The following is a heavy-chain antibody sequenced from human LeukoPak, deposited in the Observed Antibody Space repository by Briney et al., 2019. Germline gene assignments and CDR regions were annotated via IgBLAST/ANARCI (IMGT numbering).Heavy chain of an antibody. Sequence: GGSLRLSCAASGFTFSSYAMSWVRQAPGKGLEWVSAISGSGGSTYYADSVKGRFTISRDNSKNTLCLQMNSLRAEDTAVYYCARGASSGVRMDVWGKGTTVTVSS. V-gene: IGHV3-23*01. D-gene: IGHD2-15*01. CDR2: ISGSGGST. CDR3: ARGASSGVRMDV. CDR1: GFTFSSYA. J-gene: IGHJ6*04.